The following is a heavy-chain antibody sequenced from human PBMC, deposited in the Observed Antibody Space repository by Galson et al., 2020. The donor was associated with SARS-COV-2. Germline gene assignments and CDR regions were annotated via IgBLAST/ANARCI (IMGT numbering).Heavy chain of an antibody. CDR2: IYYSGST. Sequence: SETLSLTCTVSGGSISSSSYYWGWIRQPQGKGLEWIGSIYYSGSTYYNPSLKSRVTISVDTSKNQFSLKLSSVTAADTAVYYCARLRFEDYDFWSGYYGLNYYYYMDVWGKGTTVTV. CDR1: GGSISSSSYY. CDR3: ARLRFEDYDFWSGYYGLNYYYYMDV. V-gene: IGHV4-39*01. D-gene: IGHD3-3*01. J-gene: IGHJ6*03.